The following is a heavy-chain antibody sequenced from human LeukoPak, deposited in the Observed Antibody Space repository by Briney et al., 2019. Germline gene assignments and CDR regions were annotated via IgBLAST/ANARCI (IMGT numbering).Heavy chain of an antibody. V-gene: IGHV3-7*01. D-gene: IGHD3-3*01. CDR3: AREEHYDFWSGYYYYYGMDV. Sequence: GGSLRLSCAASGFTFSSYWMSWVRQAPGKGLEWVANIKQDGSEKYYVDPVKGRFTISRDNAKNSLYLQMNSLRAEDTAVYYCAREEHYDFWSGYYYYYGMDVWGQGTTVTVSS. CDR2: IKQDGSEK. J-gene: IGHJ6*02. CDR1: GFTFSSYW.